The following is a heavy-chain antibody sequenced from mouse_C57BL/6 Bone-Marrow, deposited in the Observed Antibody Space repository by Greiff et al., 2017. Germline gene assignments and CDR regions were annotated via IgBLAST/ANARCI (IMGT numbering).Heavy chain of an antibody. D-gene: IGHD4-1*01. V-gene: IGHV2-9*01. CDR3: AKHELGLWFAY. Sequence: VKLMESGPGLVAPSQCLSISCTASGFSLTSYGVDWVRQPPGKGLEWLGVICGGGSTNYNSALMSRLSISKDNSKSQVFLKMNSLPTDDTAMYYCAKHELGLWFAYWGQGTLVTVSA. CDR2: ICGGGST. J-gene: IGHJ3*01. CDR1: GFSLTSYG.